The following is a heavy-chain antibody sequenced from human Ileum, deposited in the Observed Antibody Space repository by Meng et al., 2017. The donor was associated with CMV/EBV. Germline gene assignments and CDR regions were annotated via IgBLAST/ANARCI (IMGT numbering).Heavy chain of an antibody. CDR1: EFTFSNYR. Sequence: GESLKISCAAFEFTFSNYRMNWVRQAPGKGLEWISHISATSAYIDYADSVKGRFTISRDNARNSLFLQMNSLREEDTAVYYCARAVRGSDYYYGMDVWGQG. J-gene: IGHJ6*02. D-gene: IGHD5-12*01. CDR3: ARAVRGSDYYYGMDV. CDR2: ISATSAYI. V-gene: IGHV3-21*06.